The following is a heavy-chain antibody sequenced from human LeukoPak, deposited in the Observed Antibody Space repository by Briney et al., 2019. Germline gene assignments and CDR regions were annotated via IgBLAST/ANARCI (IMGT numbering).Heavy chain of an antibody. V-gene: IGHV3-64*01. Sequence: PGGSLRLSCAVSGFTFSNFAMHWVRQAPGKRLEYVSSINSNGATTYHSNSVKSRFTISRDNSKNTLYLQLASLRPEDTGVYYCARSQWLAQVGFDYWGQGTLVSVSS. D-gene: IGHD6-19*01. CDR3: ARSQWLAQVGFDY. CDR1: GFTFSNFA. J-gene: IGHJ4*02. CDR2: INSNGATT.